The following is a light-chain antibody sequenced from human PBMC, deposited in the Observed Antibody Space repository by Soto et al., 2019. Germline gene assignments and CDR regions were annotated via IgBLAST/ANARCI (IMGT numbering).Light chain of an antibody. CDR2: AAS. V-gene: IGKV1-39*01. CDR1: QSISTY. CDR3: QQSYSTLLT. Sequence: DIQMPQTPSSLSASVGNKVTITCRASQSISTYLNWYQQKPGKAPKLLIYAASSLQSGVPSRFSGSGSGTDFTLTISSLQPEDFATYYCQQSYSTLLTFGQRARLEI. J-gene: IGKJ5*01.